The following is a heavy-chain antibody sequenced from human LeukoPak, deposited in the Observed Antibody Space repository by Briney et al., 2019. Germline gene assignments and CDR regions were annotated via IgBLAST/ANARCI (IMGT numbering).Heavy chain of an antibody. Sequence: SETLSLTCTVSGGSISSYYWSWIRQPPGKGLEWIGYIYYSGSTNYNPSLKSRVTMSIDTSKNQFFLNLNSVTAADTAVYYCAGGFYDSSGYSNCFDPWGQGTLVTVSS. J-gene: IGHJ5*02. V-gene: IGHV4-59*03. CDR2: IYYSGST. D-gene: IGHD3-22*01. CDR1: GGSISSYY. CDR3: AGGFYDSSGYSNCFDP.